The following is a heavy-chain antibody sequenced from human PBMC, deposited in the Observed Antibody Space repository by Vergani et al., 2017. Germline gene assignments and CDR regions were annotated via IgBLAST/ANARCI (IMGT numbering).Heavy chain of an antibody. Sequence: QVQLVQSGAAVKKPGASVKVSCKASGYTFTGYYMHWVRQAPGQGLEWMGWINPNSGGTNYAQKFQGRVTMTRDTSISTAYMELSRLRSDDTAVDYCARDLIGAVVPAAMAYWYFDLWGRGTLVTVSS. J-gene: IGHJ2*01. CDR2: INPNSGGT. CDR1: GYTFTGYY. CDR3: ARDLIGAVVPAAMAYWYFDL. D-gene: IGHD2-2*01. V-gene: IGHV1-2*02.